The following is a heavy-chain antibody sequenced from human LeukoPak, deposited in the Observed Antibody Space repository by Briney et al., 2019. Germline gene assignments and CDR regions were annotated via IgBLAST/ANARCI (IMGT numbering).Heavy chain of an antibody. Sequence: SHTLSLTCAVSGDSLSRYYWTWIRQPPGKGLEWLGEISPSGSPKYNPSLKSRATISVDTSKNQFSRRLTSVTAADTALYYCASVRHDPLEYYYYIDVWGKGTTVTVSS. V-gene: IGHV4-34*01. J-gene: IGHJ6*03. CDR2: ISPSGSP. D-gene: IGHD2/OR15-2a*01. CDR1: GDSLSRYY. CDR3: ASVRHDPLEYYYYIDV.